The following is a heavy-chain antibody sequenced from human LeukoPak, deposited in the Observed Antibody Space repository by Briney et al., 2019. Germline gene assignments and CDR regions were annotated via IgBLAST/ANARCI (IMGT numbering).Heavy chain of an antibody. Sequence: PSETLSLTCAVYGGSFSGYYWSWIRQPPGKGLEWIGEINHSGSTNYNPSLKSRVTISVDTSKNQFSLKLSSVTAADTAVYYCARTAPQDPDYGDYPVKYYFD. CDR2: INHSGST. V-gene: IGHV4-34*01. J-gene: IGHJ4*01. CDR1: GGSFSGYY. D-gene: IGHD4-17*01. CDR3: ARTAPQDPDYGDYPVKYYFD.